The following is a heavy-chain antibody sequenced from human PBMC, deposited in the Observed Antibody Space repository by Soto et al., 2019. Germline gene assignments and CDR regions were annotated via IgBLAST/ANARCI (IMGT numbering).Heavy chain of an antibody. Sequence: EVQLLESGGGLVQPGGSLRLSCAASGFTFNNYAMTWVRQAPGKGLELVSAISGGGDTTSYADSLKGRFTVSRDGSKNTLYLQMSSLRAEDTALYYCAKGRGGSGSLTHRVDFWGQGTLVTVSS. D-gene: IGHD3-10*01. CDR2: ISGGGDTT. J-gene: IGHJ4*02. CDR3: AKGRGGSGSLTHRVDF. V-gene: IGHV3-23*01. CDR1: GFTFNNYA.